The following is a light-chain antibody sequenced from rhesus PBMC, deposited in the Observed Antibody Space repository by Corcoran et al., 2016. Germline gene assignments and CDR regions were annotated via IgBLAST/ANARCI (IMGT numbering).Light chain of an antibody. CDR1: ENVYNY. Sequence: DILMTQSPSSLSASVGDRVTITCSASENVYNYFHWYQQTPGKAPNLLIYKTSTLHSRVPSRFISSGSGTDVTLTISSLQPEDFATYYCQHSYGTPFTFGPGTKLDIK. J-gene: IGKJ3*01. CDR3: QHSYGTPFT. V-gene: IGKV1-74*01. CDR2: KTS.